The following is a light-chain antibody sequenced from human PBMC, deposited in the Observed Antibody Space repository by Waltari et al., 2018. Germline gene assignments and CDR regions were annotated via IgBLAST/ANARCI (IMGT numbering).Light chain of an antibody. CDR3: QQYKSWPLT. V-gene: IGKV3-15*01. CDR1: QSLGSF. J-gene: IGKJ3*01. Sequence: DIVMTQSPATLSVSPGERVTLSCRASQSLGSFLAWYQQKLGQAPRLLISGISTRATGIPARFSGSGSGTDFTLTISSLESEDFAVYYCQQYKSWPLTFGPGTKVDIK. CDR2: GIS.